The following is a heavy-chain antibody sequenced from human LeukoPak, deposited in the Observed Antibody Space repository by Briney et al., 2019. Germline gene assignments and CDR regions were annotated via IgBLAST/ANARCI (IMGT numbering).Heavy chain of an antibody. CDR2: INPNSGGT. CDR1: GYTFTDYY. J-gene: IGHJ4*02. D-gene: IGHD3-22*01. CDR3: ARDGTYYYDSSGYYFDY. V-gene: IGHV1-2*02. Sequence: ASMKVSCKASGYTFTDYYMHWVRQAPGQGLEWMGWINPNSGGTNYAQKFQGRVTMTRDTSISTAYMELSRLRSDDTAVYYCARDGTYYYDSSGYYFDYWGQGTLVTVSS.